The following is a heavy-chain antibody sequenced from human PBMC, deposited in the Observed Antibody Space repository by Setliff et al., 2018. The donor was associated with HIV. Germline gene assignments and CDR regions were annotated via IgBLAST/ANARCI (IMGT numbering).Heavy chain of an antibody. CDR2: INPSGGSA. CDR3: ARDPAPSSSASYFQH. CDR1: GYTFTRNQ. V-gene: IGHV1-46*01. J-gene: IGHJ1*01. D-gene: IGHD6-6*01. Sequence: ASVKVSCKASGYTFTRNQIHWVRQAPGQGLEWMGIINPSGGSAAYAEKFQGRVTMTRDTSTSTVYMELGSLRSEDTAVYYCARDPAPSSSASYFQHWGQGTPVTVSS.